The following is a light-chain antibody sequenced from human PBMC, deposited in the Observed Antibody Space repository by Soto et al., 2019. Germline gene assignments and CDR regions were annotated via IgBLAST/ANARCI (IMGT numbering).Light chain of an antibody. J-gene: IGKJ1*01. V-gene: IGKV3-11*01. CDR1: QSVSSY. CDR2: DAS. CDR3: QLRSNWPPPWT. Sequence: EIVLTQSPATLSLSPGERATLSCRASQSVSSYLAWYHQKPGQAPRLLIYDASSRATGIPARFSGSGSATDFTLTISSLEPEDFAVYYCQLRSNWPPPWTFGQGTKVEIK.